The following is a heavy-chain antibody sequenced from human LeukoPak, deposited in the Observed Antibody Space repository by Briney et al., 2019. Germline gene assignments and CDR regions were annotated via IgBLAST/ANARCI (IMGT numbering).Heavy chain of an antibody. D-gene: IGHD5-12*01. V-gene: IGHV1-69*13. CDR2: IIPIFGTA. J-gene: IGHJ4*02. CDR3: ASAPHPWIHYFDY. Sequence: SVKVSCKASGGTFSSYAISWVRQAPGQGLEWMGGIIPIFGTANYAQKFQGRVTITADESTSTAYMELSSLRSEDTAVYYCASAPHPWIHYFDYWGQGTLVTVSS. CDR1: GGTFSSYA.